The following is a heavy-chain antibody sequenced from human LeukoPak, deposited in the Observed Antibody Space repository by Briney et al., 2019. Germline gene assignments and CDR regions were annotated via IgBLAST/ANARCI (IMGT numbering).Heavy chain of an antibody. Sequence: SETLSLTCTVSGGSISSSSYYWGWIRQPPGKGLEWIGSIYYSGSTYYNPSLKSRVTISVDTSKNQFSLKLSSVTAADTAVYYCARVELPLAVAGFHDAFDIWGQGTMVTVSS. CDR2: IYYSGST. CDR3: ARVELPLAVAGFHDAFDI. J-gene: IGHJ3*02. D-gene: IGHD6-19*01. CDR1: GGSISSSSYY. V-gene: IGHV4-39*07.